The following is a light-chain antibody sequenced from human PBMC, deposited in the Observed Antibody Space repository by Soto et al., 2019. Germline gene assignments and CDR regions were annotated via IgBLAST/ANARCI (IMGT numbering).Light chain of an antibody. CDR2: TAS. CDR3: QQLNSYPRT. Sequence: DIQLTQSPSFLSASVGDRVSITCRASQGISPYLVWYQQKPGKAPKLLIYTASTLQSGVPSRFSGSGSGTEFTLTISSLQPEDCATYYCQQLNSYPRTFGQGTKVEIK. CDR1: QGISPY. V-gene: IGKV1-9*01. J-gene: IGKJ1*01.